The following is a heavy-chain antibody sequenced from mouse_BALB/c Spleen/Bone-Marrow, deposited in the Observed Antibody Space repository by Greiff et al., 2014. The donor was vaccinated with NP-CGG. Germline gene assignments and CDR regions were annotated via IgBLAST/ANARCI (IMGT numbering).Heavy chain of an antibody. V-gene: IGHV5-6-2*01. D-gene: IGHD1-1*01. CDR1: GFTFSSYY. CDR2: INSKGDNT. CDR3: ARRGISTSEGVGAMDY. Sequence: EVQLVESGGGLVKLGGSLKLSCAASGFTFSSYYMSWVRQTPEKRLELVAAINSKGDNTYYPDTVKGRFTISRDNAKSTLYLQMSSLKSEDTALYYCARRGISTSEGVGAMDYWGQGTSVTVSS. J-gene: IGHJ4*01.